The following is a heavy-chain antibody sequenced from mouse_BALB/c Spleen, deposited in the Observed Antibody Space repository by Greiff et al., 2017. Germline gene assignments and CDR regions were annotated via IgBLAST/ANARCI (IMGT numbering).Heavy chain of an antibody. CDR3: TRYRAMSTYYAMDY. CDR1: GYSFTSYW. CDR2: IYPGNSDT. D-gene: IGHD2-4*01. V-gene: IGHV1-5*01. J-gene: IGHJ4*01. Sequence: VQLQQSGTVLARPGASVKMSCKASGYSFTSYWMHWVKQRPGQGLEWIGAIYPGNSDTSYNQKFKGKAKLTAVTSASTAYMELSSLTNEDSAVYYCTRYRAMSTYYAMDYWGQGTSVTVSS.